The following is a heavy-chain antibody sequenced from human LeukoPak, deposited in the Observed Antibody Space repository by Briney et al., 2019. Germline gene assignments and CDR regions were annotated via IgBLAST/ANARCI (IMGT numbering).Heavy chain of an antibody. CDR2: IYHSGST. V-gene: IGHV4-38-2*01. J-gene: IGHJ3*02. CDR1: GYSISSGYY. CDR3: ARRITIFGVVIIQHAFDI. D-gene: IGHD3-3*01. Sequence: SETLSLTCAVSGYSISSGYYWGWIRQPPGKGLEWIGSIYHSGSTYYNPSLKSRVTISVDTSKNQFSLKLSSVTAADTAVYYCARRITIFGVVIIQHAFDIWGQGTMVTVTS.